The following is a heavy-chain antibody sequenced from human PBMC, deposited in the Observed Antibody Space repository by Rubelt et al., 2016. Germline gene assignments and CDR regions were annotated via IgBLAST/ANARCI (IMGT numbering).Heavy chain of an antibody. V-gene: IGHV4-39*01. CDR2: IYYSGST. CDR3: ARRRNSGYDFDY. J-gene: IGHJ4*02. D-gene: IGHD5-12*01. CDR1: GGSVSSIDNY. Sequence: QPQLQESGPGLVKTSETLSLTCTVSGGSVSSIDNYWGWIRQPPGKGLEWIGTIYYSGSTYYNPSLKSRLTISGDTSNNQVPLKGNPVTAADTAVYYCARRRNSGYDFDYWGQGTLVTVSS.